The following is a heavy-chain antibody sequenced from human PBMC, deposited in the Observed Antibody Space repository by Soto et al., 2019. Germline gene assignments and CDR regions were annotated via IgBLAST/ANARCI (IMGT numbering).Heavy chain of an antibody. CDR2: IIPIFGTA. V-gene: IGHV1-69*13. CDR1: WSTFSNSA. J-gene: IGHJ4*02. Sequence: GAAVKVSCKASWSTFSNSAISWGRPAPGQGLEWMGGIIPIFGTANYAQKFQGRVTITADESTSTAYMELSSLRSEDTAVYYCARDPRGPWFFDYWGQGTLVTVSS. D-gene: IGHD3-10*01. CDR3: ARDPRGPWFFDY.